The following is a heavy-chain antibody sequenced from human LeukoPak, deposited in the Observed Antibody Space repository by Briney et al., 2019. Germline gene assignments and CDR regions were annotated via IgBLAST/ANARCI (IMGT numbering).Heavy chain of an antibody. CDR3: ASDQHDYMDV. J-gene: IGHJ6*03. V-gene: IGHV1-69*05. Sequence: SVKVSRKASGGTFSSYAISWVRQAPGQGLEWMGGIIPIFGTANYAQKFQGRVTITTDESTSTAYMELSSLRSEDTAVYYCASDQHDYMDVWGKGTTVTVSS. CDR2: IIPIFGTA. D-gene: IGHD2-21*01. CDR1: GGTFSSYA.